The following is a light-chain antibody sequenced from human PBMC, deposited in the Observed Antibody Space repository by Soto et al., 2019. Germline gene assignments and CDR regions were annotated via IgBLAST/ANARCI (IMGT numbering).Light chain of an antibody. Sequence: YELTQPPSVSVSPGQTASITCSGDKLGDKYACWYQQKPGQSPVLVIYQDSKRPSGIPERFSGSNSGNTATLTISGTQAMDEADYYCQAWDSSTAHYVFGTGTKLTVL. J-gene: IGLJ1*01. CDR2: QDS. V-gene: IGLV3-1*01. CDR1: KLGDKY. CDR3: QAWDSSTAHYV.